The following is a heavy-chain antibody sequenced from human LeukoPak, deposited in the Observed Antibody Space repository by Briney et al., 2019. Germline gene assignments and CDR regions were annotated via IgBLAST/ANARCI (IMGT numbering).Heavy chain of an antibody. D-gene: IGHD1-26*01. CDR2: IYHSGST. CDR3: ARDSVGATSYYYYYYMDV. Sequence: SETLSLTCTVSGYSISSGYYWGWIRQPPGKGLEWIESIYHSGSTYYNPSLKSRVTISVDTSKNQFSLKLSSVTAADTAVYYCARDSVGATSYYYYYYMDVWGKGTTVTVSS. CDR1: GYSISSGYY. J-gene: IGHJ6*03. V-gene: IGHV4-38-2*02.